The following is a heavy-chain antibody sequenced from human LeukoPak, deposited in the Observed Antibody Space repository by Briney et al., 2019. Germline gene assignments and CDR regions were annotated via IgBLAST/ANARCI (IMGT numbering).Heavy chain of an antibody. V-gene: IGHV3-30*02. CDR3: VKIGTSFDYYYYMDV. D-gene: IGHD3-16*01. CDR1: GFTFSSYG. Sequence: GGSLRLSCAASGFTFSSYGMHWVRQAPGKGLEWVAFIRYDGSNKYYADSVKGRFTISRDNSKNTLYLQMNSLRAEDTAVYYCVKIGTSFDYYYYMDVWGKGTTVTISS. J-gene: IGHJ6*03. CDR2: IRYDGSNK.